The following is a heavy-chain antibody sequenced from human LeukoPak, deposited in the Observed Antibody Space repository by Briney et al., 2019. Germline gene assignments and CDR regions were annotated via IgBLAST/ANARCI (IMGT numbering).Heavy chain of an antibody. J-gene: IGHJ3*02. CDR2: IYYSGST. V-gene: IGHV4-61*08. CDR3: ARVKGQGIFDAFDI. D-gene: IGHD3-3*01. CDR1: GGSISSGDYS. Sequence: PPETLSLTCAVSGGSISSGDYSWNWIRQPPGKGLEWIGYIYYSGSTNYNPSLKSRVTISVDTSKNQFSLKLSSVTAADTAVYYCARVKGQGIFDAFDIWGQGTMVTVSS.